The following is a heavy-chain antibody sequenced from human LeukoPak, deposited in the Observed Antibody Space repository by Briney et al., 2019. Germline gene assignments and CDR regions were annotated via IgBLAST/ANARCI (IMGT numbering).Heavy chain of an antibody. V-gene: IGHV3-7*01. D-gene: IGHD3-3*01. Sequence: PGGSLRLSCAASGFTFSSYWMSWVRHAPGKGLEWVANMKQDGSEKYYADSVKGRFTISRDNAKNSLYLQMNSLRAEDTAVYYCARTNDFWSGYYQYYFDYWGQGTLVTVSS. CDR3: ARTNDFWSGYYQYYFDY. CDR2: MKQDGSEK. J-gene: IGHJ4*02. CDR1: GFTFSSYW.